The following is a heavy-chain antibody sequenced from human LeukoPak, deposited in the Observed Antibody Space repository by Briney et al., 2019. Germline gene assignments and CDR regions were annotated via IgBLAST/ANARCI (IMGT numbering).Heavy chain of an antibody. CDR3: ARGHCSSTSCYPGWLDP. Sequence: PSETLSLTCTVSGGSISSYYWSWIRQPPGKGLEWIGYIYYSGSTNYNPSLKSRVTISVDTSKNQFSLKLSSVTAADTAVYYCARGHCSSTSCYPGWLDPWGQGTLVTVSS. V-gene: IGHV4-59*01. CDR2: IYYSGST. J-gene: IGHJ5*02. D-gene: IGHD2-2*01. CDR1: GGSISSYY.